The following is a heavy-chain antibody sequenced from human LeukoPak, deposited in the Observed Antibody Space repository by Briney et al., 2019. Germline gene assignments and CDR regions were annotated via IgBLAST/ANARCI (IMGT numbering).Heavy chain of an antibody. J-gene: IGHJ6*02. CDR3: ARHIGSLRAGYYGMDA. V-gene: IGHV4-59*08. CDR1: GGSISSYY. D-gene: IGHD5-12*01. Sequence: SETLSLTCTVSGGSISSYYWSWIRQPPGKGLEWIGYIYYSGSTNYNPSLKSRVTISVDTSKNQFSLKLSSVTAADTAVYYCARHIGSLRAGYYGMDAWGQGTTVTVSS. CDR2: IYYSGST.